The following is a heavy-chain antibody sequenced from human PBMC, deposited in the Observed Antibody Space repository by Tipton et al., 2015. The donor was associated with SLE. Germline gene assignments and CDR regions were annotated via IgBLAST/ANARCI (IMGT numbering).Heavy chain of an antibody. CDR1: GFTFSSFT. Sequence: SLRLSCAASGFTFSSFTMNWVRQAPGKGLEWVSSISSSSTYIYYADSVKGRFTIFRDNAKNSLYLQMNSLRAEDTVVYYCARRTETGAFDIWGQGTMATVSS. V-gene: IGHV3-21*03. D-gene: IGHD1-14*01. CDR2: ISSSSTYI. J-gene: IGHJ3*02. CDR3: ARRTETGAFDI.